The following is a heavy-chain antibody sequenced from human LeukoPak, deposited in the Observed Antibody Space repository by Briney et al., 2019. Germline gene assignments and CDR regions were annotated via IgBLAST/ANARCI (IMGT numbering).Heavy chain of an antibody. D-gene: IGHD3-10*01. Sequence: GGSLRLSCAASGFTFSSYWMHWVRQAPGKGLVWVSRINSDGSSTSYADSVKGRFTISRDNAKNTLYLQMNSLRAEDTAVYYCARDPYHYYGSGSYYSNFDYWGQGTLVTVSS. CDR3: ARDPYHYYGSGSYYSNFDY. V-gene: IGHV3-74*01. CDR1: GFTFSSYW. J-gene: IGHJ4*02. CDR2: INSDGSST.